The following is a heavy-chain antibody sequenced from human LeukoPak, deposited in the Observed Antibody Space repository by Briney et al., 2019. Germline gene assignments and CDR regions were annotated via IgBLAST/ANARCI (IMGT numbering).Heavy chain of an antibody. CDR2: INPNSGGT. V-gene: IGHV1-2*02. CDR1: GYTFTGYY. Sequence: GASVKVSCKASGYTFTGYYMHWVRQAPGQGLEWMGWINPNSGGTKYAQKFQGRVTMTRDTSISTAYMELSSLTSDDTAVYYCARIPPSIAARPRMSAFDIWGQGTMVTVSS. D-gene: IGHD6-6*01. J-gene: IGHJ3*02. CDR3: ARIPPSIAARPRMSAFDI.